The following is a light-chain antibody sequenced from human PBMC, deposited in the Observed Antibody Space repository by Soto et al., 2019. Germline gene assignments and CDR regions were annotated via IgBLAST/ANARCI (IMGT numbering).Light chain of an antibody. V-gene: IGKV3-20*01. CDR1: QSVSSSY. J-gene: IGKJ4*01. CDR3: QQYGSSPPAL. CDR2: GAS. Sequence: EIVLTQSPGTLSLSPGERATLSCRASQSVSSSYLAWYQQKPGQAPRLLIYGASSRATGIPDRFSGSGSGTDFTLTISRLEPEDFAVYYCQQYGSSPPALFGGGTELDIK.